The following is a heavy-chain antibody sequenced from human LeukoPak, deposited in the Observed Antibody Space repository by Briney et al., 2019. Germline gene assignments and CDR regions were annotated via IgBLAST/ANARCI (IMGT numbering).Heavy chain of an antibody. D-gene: IGHD4-17*01. J-gene: IGHJ4*02. CDR2: IYTSGST. CDR1: GGSFSGYY. Sequence: PSETLSLTCAVYGGSFSGYYWSWIRQPAGKELEWIGRIYTSGSTNYNPSLKSRVTMSVDTSKNQFSLKLSSVTAADTAVYYCARDHDYGDYPDYWGQGTLVTVSS. V-gene: IGHV4-4*07. CDR3: ARDHDYGDYPDY.